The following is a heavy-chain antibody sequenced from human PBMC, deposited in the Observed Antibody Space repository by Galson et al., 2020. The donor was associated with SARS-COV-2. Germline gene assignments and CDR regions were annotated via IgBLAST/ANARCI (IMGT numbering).Heavy chain of an antibody. CDR3: ARFDYGDFTAFDY. D-gene: IGHD4-17*01. Sequence: SETLSLTCTVSGGSISSSSYYWGWIRQPPGKGLEWIGSIYYSGSTYDNPSLKSRVTISVDTSKNQFSLKLSSVTAADTAVYYCARFDYGDFTAFDYWGQGTLVTVSS. CDR2: IYYSGST. V-gene: IGHV4-39*07. CDR1: GGSISSSSYY. J-gene: IGHJ4*02.